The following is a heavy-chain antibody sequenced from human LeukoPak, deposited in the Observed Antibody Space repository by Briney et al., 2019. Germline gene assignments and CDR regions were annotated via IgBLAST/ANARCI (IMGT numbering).Heavy chain of an antibody. D-gene: IGHD3-9*01. J-gene: IGHJ3*02. CDR3: ASYYDILTGYYIDAFDI. Sequence: SETLSLTCTVSGGSVSSGSYYWSWIRQPPGKGLEWIGYIYDSGSANYNPSLKSRVTISVDTSKNQFSLRLSSVTAADTAVYYCASYYDILTGYYIDAFDIWGQGTMVTVSS. CDR2: IYDSGSA. CDR1: GGSVSSGSYY. V-gene: IGHV4-61*01.